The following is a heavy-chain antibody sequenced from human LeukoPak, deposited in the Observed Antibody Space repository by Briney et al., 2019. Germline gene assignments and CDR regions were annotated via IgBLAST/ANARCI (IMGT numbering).Heavy chain of an antibody. Sequence: PGXSRXISCQGSGSSFTSYWIGWVRQLPGKGREWMGIIYPGDSDTRDSPSFQGEVTISADKSISTAYLQWSSLKASDTAMYYCARHASTISLYYYYYMDVWGKGTTVTVSS. V-gene: IGHV5-51*01. CDR1: GSSFTSYW. CDR2: IYPGDSDT. J-gene: IGHJ6*03. D-gene: IGHD3-9*01. CDR3: ARHASTISLYYYYYMDV.